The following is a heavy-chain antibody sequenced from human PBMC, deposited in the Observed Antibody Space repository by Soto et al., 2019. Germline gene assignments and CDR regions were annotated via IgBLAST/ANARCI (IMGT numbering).Heavy chain of an antibody. CDR3: AKAGGGSEYYFDY. J-gene: IGHJ4*02. CDR2: ISSSGSCT. Sequence: EVQLLESGGGLVQPGGSLRLSCAASGFTFTSYAMTWVRQAPGKGLEWVSAISSSGSCTYYADSVKGRFTISRDNSKNTLYLQRISLRAEDTAVYYCAKAGGGSEYYFDYWGQGILVTVSS. CDR1: GFTFTSYA. V-gene: IGHV3-23*01. D-gene: IGHD3-10*01.